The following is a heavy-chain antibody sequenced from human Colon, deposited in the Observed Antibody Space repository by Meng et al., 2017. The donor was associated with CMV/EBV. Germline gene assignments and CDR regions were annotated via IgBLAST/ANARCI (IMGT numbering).Heavy chain of an antibody. V-gene: IGHV1-46*01. J-gene: IGHJ4*02. CDR2: IIPGRTGT. D-gene: IGHD1-26*01. CDR1: GYTFTSDP. Sequence: ASVKVSCKGSGYTFTSDPIHWVRQAPGQGLEYMGVIIPGRTGTNYAQKFQGRVTMTSDTSTSAVYMELSSLTSEDTAVYFCARNSGSYFNYWGQGTLVTVS. CDR3: ARNSGSYFNY.